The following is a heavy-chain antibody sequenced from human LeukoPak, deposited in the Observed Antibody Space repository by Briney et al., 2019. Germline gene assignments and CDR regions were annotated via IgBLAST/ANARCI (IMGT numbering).Heavy chain of an antibody. J-gene: IGHJ3*02. CDR2: ISWNSGSI. CDR3: ASLSRSHDAFDI. Sequence: PGGSLRLSCAASGFTFDDYAMHWVRQAPGKGLEWVSGISWNSGSIGYADSVKGRFTISRDSAKNSLYLQMNSLRAEDTALYYCASLSRSHDAFDIWGQGTMVTVSS. CDR1: GFTFDDYA. V-gene: IGHV3-9*01.